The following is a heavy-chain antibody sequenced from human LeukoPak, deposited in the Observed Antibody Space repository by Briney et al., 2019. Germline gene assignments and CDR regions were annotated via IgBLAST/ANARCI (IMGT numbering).Heavy chain of an antibody. CDR1: GYTFTGYY. CDR3: ARSYSSSWYGYMAGWFDP. CDR2: INPNSGGT. Sequence: ASVKVSCKASGYTFTGYYMHWVRQAPGQGLEWMGWINPNSGGTNYAQKFQGRVTMTRDTSISTAYMELSRLRSDDTAVYYCARSYSSSWYGYMAGWFDPWGQGTLVTVSS. D-gene: IGHD6-13*01. V-gene: IGHV1-2*02. J-gene: IGHJ5*02.